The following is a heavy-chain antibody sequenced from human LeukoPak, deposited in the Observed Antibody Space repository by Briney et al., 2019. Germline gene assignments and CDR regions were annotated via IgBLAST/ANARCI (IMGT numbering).Heavy chain of an antibody. D-gene: IGHD5-12*01. Sequence: GGSLRLSCAAPEFTFSEYSMNWVRQAPGKGLEWVSSISSSSTYIYYADSVKGRFTISRDNAKNSLYLQMNSLRAEDTAVYYCARDSGYDLDYWGQGTLVTVSS. CDR3: ARDSGYDLDY. J-gene: IGHJ4*02. CDR1: EFTFSEYS. V-gene: IGHV3-21*01. CDR2: ISSSSTYI.